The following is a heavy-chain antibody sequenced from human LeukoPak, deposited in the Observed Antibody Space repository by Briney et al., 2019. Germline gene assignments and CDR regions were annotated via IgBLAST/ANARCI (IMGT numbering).Heavy chain of an antibody. CDR3: ARDLGARLDY. CDR1: GGSTSSYY. Sequence: SETLSLTCTVSGGSTSSYYWSWIRQPPGKGLEWIGYIYYSGSTSYNPSLKSRVTTSLDTSKNQFSLKLSSVTAADTAVYYCARDLGARLDYWGQGTLVTVSS. CDR2: IYYSGST. D-gene: IGHD6-6*01. V-gene: IGHV4-59*01. J-gene: IGHJ4*02.